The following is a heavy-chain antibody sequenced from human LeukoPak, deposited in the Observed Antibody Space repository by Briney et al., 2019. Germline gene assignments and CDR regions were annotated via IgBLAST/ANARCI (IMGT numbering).Heavy chain of an antibody. V-gene: IGHV3-30-3*01. Sequence: GGFLSLAWAASGFIFSSYAVRWVRQAAGKVLEWVAVISYDGSNKYYPDTVKGPFTTSRDNSKNTLYLQMNSLRAEDTAVYYCARDYGDYDVDYWGQGTLVTVSS. CDR1: GFIFSSYA. CDR2: ISYDGSNK. J-gene: IGHJ4*02. CDR3: ARDYGDYDVDY. D-gene: IGHD4-17*01.